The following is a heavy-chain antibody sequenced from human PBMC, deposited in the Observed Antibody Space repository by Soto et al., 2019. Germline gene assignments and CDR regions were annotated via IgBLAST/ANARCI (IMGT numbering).Heavy chain of an antibody. D-gene: IGHD4-17*01. CDR2: INHSGSI. CDR3: ARPLTAVTSSLVY. J-gene: IGHJ4*02. V-gene: IGHV4-34*01. Sequence: QVQLQQWGAGLLKPSETLSLTCAVYGESFSGYYWTWIRQPPGKGLEWIGEINHSGSINYNPSLKSRLTISTHTSKNQCSLKVRSVTAADTAVYYGARPLTAVTSSLVYWGQGTLVTVSS. CDR1: GESFSGYY.